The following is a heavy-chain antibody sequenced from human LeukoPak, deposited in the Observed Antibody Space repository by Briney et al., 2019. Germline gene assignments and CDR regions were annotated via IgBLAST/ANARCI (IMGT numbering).Heavy chain of an antibody. D-gene: IGHD6-13*01. CDR1: GFTFSSYE. CDR2: ISSRRSTI. CDR3: ARELKQLVLKNDYYYGMDV. J-gene: IGHJ6*02. Sequence: GGPLRLSCAASGFTFSSYEMNGVRPAPGKGRAWVSHISSRRSTIYYADSVKGRFTISRDNAKKSLFLQMNSLRAEDTAVYYCARELKQLVLKNDYYYGMDVWGQGTTVTVSS. V-gene: IGHV3-48*03.